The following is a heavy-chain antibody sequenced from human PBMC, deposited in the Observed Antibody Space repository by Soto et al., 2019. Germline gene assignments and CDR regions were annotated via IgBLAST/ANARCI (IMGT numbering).Heavy chain of an antibody. Sequence: SLRLSCAASGFTFSSYSMNWVRQAPGKGLEWVSYISSSSSTIYYADSVKGRFTISRDNAKNSLYLQMNSLRDEDTAVYYCARDYYDSSGYYGAIGYWGQGPLVTVSS. J-gene: IGHJ4*02. CDR2: ISSSSSTI. CDR1: GFTFSSYS. D-gene: IGHD3-22*01. V-gene: IGHV3-48*02. CDR3: ARDYYDSSGYYGAIGY.